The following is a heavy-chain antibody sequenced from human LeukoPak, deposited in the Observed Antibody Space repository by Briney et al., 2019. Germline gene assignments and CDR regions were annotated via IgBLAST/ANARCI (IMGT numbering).Heavy chain of an antibody. Sequence: GGSLRLSCAASGFTFDDYAMHWVRQAPGKGLEWVSGIIWNSGSIGYADSVKGRFTISRDNAKNSLYLQMNSLRAEDTALYYCAKGKHSSSWYNWFDPWGQGTLVTVSS. CDR2: IIWNSGSI. CDR1: GFTFDDYA. CDR3: AKGKHSSSWYNWFDP. J-gene: IGHJ5*02. V-gene: IGHV3-9*01. D-gene: IGHD6-13*01.